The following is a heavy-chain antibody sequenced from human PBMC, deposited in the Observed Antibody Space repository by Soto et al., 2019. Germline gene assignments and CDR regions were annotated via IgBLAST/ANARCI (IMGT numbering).Heavy chain of an antibody. CDR1: GFTFSSCA. CDR3: ARKSSGWDNYYYYYGMDV. Sequence: QVQLVESGGAVVQPGRSLRLSCAASGFTFSSCAMHWVRQAPGKELEWVAVISYDGSNKYYADSVKGRFTISRDNSKNTLCLQMISLRAEDTAVYYCARKSSGWDNYYYYYGMDVWGQGTTVTVSS. CDR2: ISYDGSNK. J-gene: IGHJ6*02. V-gene: IGHV3-30-3*01. D-gene: IGHD6-19*01.